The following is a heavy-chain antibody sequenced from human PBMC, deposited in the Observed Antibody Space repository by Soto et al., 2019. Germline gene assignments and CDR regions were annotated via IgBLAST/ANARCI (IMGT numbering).Heavy chain of an antibody. D-gene: IGHD5-18*01. CDR3: ASGYSYGLDN. Sequence: EARLVESGGGLVQPGGSLRLSCAASGLIFRSYSMNWVRQAPGKGREWVSYISISSNIIYYADSVKGRFTISRDNAKNSLYLQMNSLRDEDTAVYYCASGYSYGLDNWGQGTLVTVSS. J-gene: IGHJ4*01. V-gene: IGHV3-48*02. CDR2: ISISSNII. CDR1: GLIFRSYS.